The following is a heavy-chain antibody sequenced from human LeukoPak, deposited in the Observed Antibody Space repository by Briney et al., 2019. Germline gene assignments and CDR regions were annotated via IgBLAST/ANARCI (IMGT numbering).Heavy chain of an antibody. Sequence: PGGSLRLSCAASGLIFSNYAMSWVRQAPGKGLEWVANIKEDGSEEHYVDSVKGRFTISRDNAENSLYLQMNSLRAEDTAVYYCARLNPDTSYRPFDSCGQGTLVTVSS. D-gene: IGHD3-16*02. CDR3: ARLNPDTSYRPFDS. CDR1: GLIFSNYA. V-gene: IGHV3-7*01. CDR2: IKEDGSEE. J-gene: IGHJ4*02.